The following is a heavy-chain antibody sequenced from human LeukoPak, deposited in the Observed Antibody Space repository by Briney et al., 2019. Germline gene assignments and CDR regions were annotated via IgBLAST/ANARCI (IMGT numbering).Heavy chain of an antibody. CDR3: ARLIEYDCSGYYQHYFDY. CDR1: GGSISSSSYY. D-gene: IGHD3-22*01. V-gene: IGHV4-39*01. Sequence: SETLSLTCTVSGGSISSSSYYWGWIRQPPGKGLQWIGSIYYSGSTYYNPSLKSRVTISVDTSKNQFSLNLRSVTAADTAVYYCARLIEYDCSGYYQHYFDYWGQGTLVTVSS. J-gene: IGHJ4*02. CDR2: IYYSGST.